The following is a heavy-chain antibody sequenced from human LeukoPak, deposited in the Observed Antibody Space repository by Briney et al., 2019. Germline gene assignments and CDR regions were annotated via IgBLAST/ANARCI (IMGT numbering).Heavy chain of an antibody. CDR2: ISYSGTT. Sequence: SETLSLTCTVSGGSMSSSSYYWGWIRQSPGKGLEWIGSISYSGTTYYNPSLKSRVTISVDTSKNHFSLKLSSVTAADTAVYYCAANSADYNTLGSSYKVWGQGTLVTVSS. J-gene: IGHJ4*02. CDR3: AANSADYNTLGSSYKV. V-gene: IGHV4-39*02. D-gene: IGHD3-10*01. CDR1: GGSMSSSSYY.